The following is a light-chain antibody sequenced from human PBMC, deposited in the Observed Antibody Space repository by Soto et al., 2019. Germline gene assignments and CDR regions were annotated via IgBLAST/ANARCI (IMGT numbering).Light chain of an antibody. J-gene: IGKJ4*01. Sequence: EIVLTQSPATLSLSPGERATLSCSASQSVGGYLDWYQQKPGQSPRLLIYDASNRASGIPARFSGSRSGTDFALTISSLEPEDLAVYYCHQRSNWPPLTFGGGTKVEIK. CDR2: DAS. CDR1: QSVGGY. V-gene: IGKV3-11*01. CDR3: HQRSNWPPLT.